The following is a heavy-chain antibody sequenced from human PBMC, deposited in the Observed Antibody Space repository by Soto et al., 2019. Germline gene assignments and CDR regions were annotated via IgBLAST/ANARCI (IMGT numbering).Heavy chain of an antibody. V-gene: IGHV4-39*01. J-gene: IGHJ4*02. D-gene: IGHD2-8*01. CDR3: AGAHYTNGRLIDY. Sequence: SETLSLTCSLSGDSITTNGYYWGWIRQPAGKGLQWTGTVDWTGSTFSHPSLTSRVFISVDTSKHELSLRLTSVTAADTAVYYCAGAHYTNGRLIDYWRPLTLVAVAS. CDR2: VDWTGST. CDR1: GDSITTNGYY.